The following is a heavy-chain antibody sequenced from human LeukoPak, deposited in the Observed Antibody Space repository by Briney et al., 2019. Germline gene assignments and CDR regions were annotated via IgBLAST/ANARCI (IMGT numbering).Heavy chain of an antibody. J-gene: IGHJ3*02. V-gene: IGHV1-69*05. CDR3: ASPVPKYCSSTSCYTFAFDI. D-gene: IGHD2-2*02. Sequence: SVKVSCKASGGTFSSYAISWVRQAPGQGLEWMGGIIPIFGTANYAQKFQGRVTITTDESTSTAYMELSSLRSEDTAVYYCASPVPKYCSSTSCYTFAFDIWGQGTMVTVSS. CDR1: GGTFSSYA. CDR2: IIPIFGTA.